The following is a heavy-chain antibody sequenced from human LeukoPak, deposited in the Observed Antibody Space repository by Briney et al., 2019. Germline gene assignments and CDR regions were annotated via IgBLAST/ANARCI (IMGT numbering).Heavy chain of an antibody. Sequence: PSETLSLTCTVSGGSISSHYWSWIRQPPGKGLEWIGNSLHGGNTFYNPSLRGRLTISLDTSKNQVSMKLSSVTAADTAVYYCAMITVTTGIDSWGQGTLVTVSS. D-gene: IGHD4-17*01. CDR3: AMITVTTGIDS. CDR1: GGSISSHY. CDR2: SLHGGNT. V-gene: IGHV4-59*04. J-gene: IGHJ4*02.